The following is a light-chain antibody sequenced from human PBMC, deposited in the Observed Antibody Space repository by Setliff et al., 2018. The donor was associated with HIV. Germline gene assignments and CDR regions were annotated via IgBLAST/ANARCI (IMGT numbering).Light chain of an antibody. J-gene: IGLJ1*01. CDR2: EVS. Sequence: QSVLTQPASVSGSPGQSITISCTGTSSDVGGYNYVSWYQQHPGKAPKLMIYEVSNRPSGVSNRFSGSKSGNTASLTISGLQAEGEADYYCSSYTGSRTYVFGTGTKVTVL. CDR3: SSYTGSRTYV. CDR1: SSDVGGYNY. V-gene: IGLV2-14*01.